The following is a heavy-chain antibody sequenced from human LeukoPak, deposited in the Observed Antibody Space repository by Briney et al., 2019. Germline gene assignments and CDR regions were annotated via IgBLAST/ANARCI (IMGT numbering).Heavy chain of an antibody. J-gene: IGHJ4*02. V-gene: IGHV1-18*01. CDR1: RYTFTSYG. D-gene: IGHD6-19*01. CDR3: ARGVVNAVAVGSDY. Sequence: ASVKVSCQASRYTFTSYGFSWLRQAPGQALEGMGVISAYNGNSNYAQKLQGRLTMTTDTSTRTAYMALRSLRCDETALYYCARGVVNAVAVGSDYWGQGTLVTVSS. CDR2: ISAYNGNS.